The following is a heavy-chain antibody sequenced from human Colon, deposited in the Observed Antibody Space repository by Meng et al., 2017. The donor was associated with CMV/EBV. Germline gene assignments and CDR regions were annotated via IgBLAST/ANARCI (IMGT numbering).Heavy chain of an antibody. Sequence: GESLKISCEASGFNFSTYNMSWVRQAPGKGPEWVASISISSGYIYYADSLKGRFTISRDNAKHSLFLQMTSLGAEDTAVYYCARCYSGSSYSFDYWGQGALVTVSS. V-gene: IGHV3-21*01. D-gene: IGHD1-26*01. CDR2: ISISSGYI. J-gene: IGHJ4*02. CDR3: ARCYSGSSYSFDY. CDR1: GFNFSTYN.